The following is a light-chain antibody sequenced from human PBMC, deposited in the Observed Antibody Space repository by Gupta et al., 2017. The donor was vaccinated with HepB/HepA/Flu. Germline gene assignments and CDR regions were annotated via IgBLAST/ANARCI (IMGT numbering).Light chain of an antibody. Sequence: QSVLTQPPSASGPPGQTVTTSCSGSSSTIGNNTVNWYQQLPGTAPKLLIYSNSQRPSGVPDRFSGSKSGTSASLAISGLQSEDEADYYCAAWDDSLNGVVFGGGTKLTVL. V-gene: IGLV1-44*01. CDR1: SSTIGNNT. CDR2: SNS. J-gene: IGLJ2*01. CDR3: AAWDDSLNGVV.